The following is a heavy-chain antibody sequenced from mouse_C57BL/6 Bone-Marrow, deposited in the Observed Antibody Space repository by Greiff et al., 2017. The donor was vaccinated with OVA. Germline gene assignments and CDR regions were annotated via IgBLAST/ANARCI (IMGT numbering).Heavy chain of an antibody. J-gene: IGHJ3*01. D-gene: IGHD1-1*02. CDR3: ARVIWSCAY. V-gene: IGHV5-6*01. CDR2: ISSDGSYT. CDR1: GFTFSSYS. Sequence: EVHLVESGGDLVKPGGSLKLSCAASGFTFSSYSMSWVRQTPDKRLEWVATISSDGSYTYYPDSVKGRFTITRDNAKNTLYLQMSSLNSEDTAMYYCARVIWSCAYWGQGTLVTVAA.